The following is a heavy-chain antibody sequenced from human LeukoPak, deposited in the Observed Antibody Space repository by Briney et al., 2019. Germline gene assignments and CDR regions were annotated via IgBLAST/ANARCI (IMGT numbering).Heavy chain of an antibody. V-gene: IGHV1-69*13. D-gene: IGHD3-9*01. CDR2: IIPMFGTP. CDR1: GGTFSSYI. J-gene: IGHJ3*01. Sequence: ASVKVSCKASGGTFSSYIITWVRQAPGQGLEWMGRIIPMFGTPNYAQKFQDRVTITADESARTAYMVLSSLRFEDTAVYYCARQGYTNNLGGYFGDKDDCFDLWGQGTMVTVSS. CDR3: ARQGYTNNLGGYFGDKDDCFDL.